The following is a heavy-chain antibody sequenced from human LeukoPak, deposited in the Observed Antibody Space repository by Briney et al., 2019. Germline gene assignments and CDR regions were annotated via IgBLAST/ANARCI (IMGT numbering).Heavy chain of an antibody. Sequence: GGSLRLSCAASGFTFDDYAMHWVRQAPGKGLEWVSGISWNSGSIGYADSVEGRFTISRDNAKTSLYLQMNSLRAEDTALYYCAKGEKLTMVRGVLIDYWGQGTLVTVSS. CDR3: AKGEKLTMVRGVLIDY. V-gene: IGHV3-9*01. D-gene: IGHD3-10*01. J-gene: IGHJ4*02. CDR2: ISWNSGSI. CDR1: GFTFDDYA.